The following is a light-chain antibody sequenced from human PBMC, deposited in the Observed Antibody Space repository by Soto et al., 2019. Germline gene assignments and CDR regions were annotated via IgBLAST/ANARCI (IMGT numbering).Light chain of an antibody. J-gene: IGKJ4*01. CDR2: WAS. CDR1: QSVLHSSNNKNY. V-gene: IGKV4-1*01. Sequence: DIVMTQSPGSLAVSLGERATINCKSSQSVLHSSNNKNYLTWYQQKPGQPPKLLIYWASTRESGVPDRFSGSGSGTDFTLTISSLQAEDVAVYYCHQHYSSPRTFGGGTKVEIK. CDR3: HQHYSSPRT.